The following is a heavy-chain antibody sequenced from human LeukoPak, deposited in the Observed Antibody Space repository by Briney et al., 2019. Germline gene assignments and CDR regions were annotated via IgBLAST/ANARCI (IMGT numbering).Heavy chain of an antibody. Sequence: SVKVSCKASGGTFSSYAISWVRQAPGQGLEWMGRIIPILGIANYAQKFQGRVTITADKSTSTAYMELSSLRSEDTAVYYCARDGKSGRYGWSVDYWGQGTLVTVSS. CDR2: IIPILGIA. CDR3: ARDGKSGRYGWSVDY. D-gene: IGHD1-26*01. V-gene: IGHV1-69*04. J-gene: IGHJ4*02. CDR1: GGTFSSYA.